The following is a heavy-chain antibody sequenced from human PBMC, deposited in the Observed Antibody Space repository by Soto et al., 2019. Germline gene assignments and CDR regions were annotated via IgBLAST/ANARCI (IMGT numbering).Heavy chain of an antibody. V-gene: IGHV3-13*01. CDR3: ARFELEYGGMDV. Sequence: GGSLRLSCAASGFTFSSYGMHWVRQATGKGLEWVSAIGTAGDTYYPGSVKGRFTISRENAKNSLHLQMNSLRAGDTAVYYCARFELEYGGMDVWGQGTTVTVSS. CDR1: GFTFSSYG. J-gene: IGHJ6*02. D-gene: IGHD1-1*01. CDR2: IGTAGDT.